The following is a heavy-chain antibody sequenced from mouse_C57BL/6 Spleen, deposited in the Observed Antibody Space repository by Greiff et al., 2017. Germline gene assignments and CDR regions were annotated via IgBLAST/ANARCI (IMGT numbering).Heavy chain of an antibody. D-gene: IGHD1-1*01. CDR3: ARGNYYGSSGYFDY. Sequence: VQLQQSGPELVKPGASVKISCKASGYAFSSSWMNWVKQRPGKGLEWIGRIYPGDGDTNYNGKFKGKATLTADKSSSTAYMQLSSLTSEDSAVYFCARGNYYGSSGYFDYWGQGTTLTVSS. V-gene: IGHV1-82*01. CDR1: GYAFSSSW. CDR2: IYPGDGDT. J-gene: IGHJ2*01.